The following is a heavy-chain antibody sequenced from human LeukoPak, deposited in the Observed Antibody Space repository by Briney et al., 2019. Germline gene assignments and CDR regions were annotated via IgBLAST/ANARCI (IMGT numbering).Heavy chain of an antibody. CDR2: ISWNSGTI. J-gene: IGHJ4*02. D-gene: IGHD6-19*01. V-gene: IGHV3-9*01. CDR1: GFIFNNYA. CDR3: AKDNRRHYTSGPNPDSLH. Sequence: GGSLRLSCAGSGFIFNNYAMHWVRQPPGKGLEWVSGISWNSGTIDYADSVRGRFTISRDNAKNSLYLQMDSLRVEDTAFYYCAKDNRRHYTSGPNPDSLHWGQGALVTVS.